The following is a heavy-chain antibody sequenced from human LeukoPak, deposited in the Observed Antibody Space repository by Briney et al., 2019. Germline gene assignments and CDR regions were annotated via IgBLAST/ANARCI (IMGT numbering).Heavy chain of an antibody. CDR1: VFSFSKYW. CDR3: ARDFEYSFDY. V-gene: IGHV3-7*04. Sequence: GGSLRLSCAASVFSFSKYWMSWVRQAPGKGLEWVAKIKEDGSEQYYEDSVKGRFTISRDNAKNSLYLQMHSLRAEDTAVYYCARDFEYSFDYWGQGTLVTVSS. J-gene: IGHJ4*02. CDR2: IKEDGSEQ. D-gene: IGHD6-6*01.